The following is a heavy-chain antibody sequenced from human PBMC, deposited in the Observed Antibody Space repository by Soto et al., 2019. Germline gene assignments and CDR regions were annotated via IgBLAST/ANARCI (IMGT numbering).Heavy chain of an antibody. D-gene: IGHD2-15*01. CDR2: ISSSSSTI. CDR1: GFTFSSYS. V-gene: IGHV3-48*02. J-gene: IGHJ4*02. Sequence: EVQLVESGGGLVQPGGSLRLSCAASGFTFSSYSMNWVRQAPGKGLEWVSYISSSSSTIYYADSVKGRFTISRDNAKNSLYLQMNSLRDEDTAVYYCARQDIVVVVAATYYFDYWGQGTLGTVSS. CDR3: ARQDIVVVVAATYYFDY.